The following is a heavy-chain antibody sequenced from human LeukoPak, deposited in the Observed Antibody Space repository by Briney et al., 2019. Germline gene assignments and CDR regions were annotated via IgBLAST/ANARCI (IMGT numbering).Heavy chain of an antibody. D-gene: IGHD3-22*01. J-gene: IGHJ4*02. CDR2: ISSSGSTI. V-gene: IGHV3-11*01. CDR3: ARAANYYYDRSGYYGY. CDR1: GFTFSDYY. Sequence: GGSLRFSCAASGFTFSDYYMSWIRQAPGKGLEGVSYISSSGSTIYYADSVKGRFTISRDNAKNSLYLQMNSLRAEDTAVYYCARAANYYYDRSGYYGYWGQGTLVTVSS.